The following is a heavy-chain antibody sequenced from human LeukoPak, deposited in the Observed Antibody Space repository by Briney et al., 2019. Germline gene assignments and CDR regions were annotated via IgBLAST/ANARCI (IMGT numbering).Heavy chain of an antibody. V-gene: IGHV4-39*01. CDR1: GGSIRSSSYY. J-gene: IGHJ4*02. CDR2: IYYSGST. Sequence: SETLSLTCTVSGGSIRSSSYYWGWIRQPPGKGLEWIGSIYYSGSTYYNASLKSRGTISVDTSKNQFSLKRNSVTAADTAVYFCARQVVAVAGTGYFDYWGQGTLVTVSS. D-gene: IGHD6-19*01. CDR3: ARQVVAVAGTGYFDY.